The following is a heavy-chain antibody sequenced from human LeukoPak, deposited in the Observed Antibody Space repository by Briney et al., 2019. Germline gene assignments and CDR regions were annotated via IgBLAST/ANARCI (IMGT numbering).Heavy chain of an antibody. Sequence: GASVKVSCKASGGTFISYAISWVRQAPGQGLEWMGGIIPIFGTANYAQKFQGRVTITTDESTSTAYMELSSLRSEDTAVYYCASGSGSYYFDYWGQGTLVTVSS. CDR3: ASGSGSYYFDY. D-gene: IGHD3-10*01. CDR2: IIPIFGTA. V-gene: IGHV1-69*05. J-gene: IGHJ4*02. CDR1: GGTFISYA.